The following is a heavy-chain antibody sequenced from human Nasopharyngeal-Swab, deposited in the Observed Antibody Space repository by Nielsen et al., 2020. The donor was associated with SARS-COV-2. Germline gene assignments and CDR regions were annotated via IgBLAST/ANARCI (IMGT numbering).Heavy chain of an antibody. V-gene: IGHV7-4-1*02. Sequence: ASVKVSCKASGYTFTSNVLNWVRPAPGQGSEYIGWISTTTGAPTYAQAFTGRFVISLDTSVSTTYLQISSLKADDTAVYYCARENQEYANIWIDYWGQGTQVTVSS. D-gene: IGHD1-1*01. CDR3: ARENQEYANIWIDY. CDR1: GYTFTSNV. J-gene: IGHJ4*02. CDR2: ISTTTGAP.